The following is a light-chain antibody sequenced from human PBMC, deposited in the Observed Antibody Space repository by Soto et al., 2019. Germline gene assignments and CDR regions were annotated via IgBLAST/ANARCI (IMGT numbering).Light chain of an antibody. Sequence: EIVLTQSPGTLSLSPGERATLSCRASQSVSSSYLAWYQQKPGQAPRLLIYGASSRATGIPDRFSGSGSGTDFTLTISRLEPEDFAVYYCQQYGSSIGFTFGPGT. CDR1: QSVSSSY. CDR3: QQYGSSIGFT. J-gene: IGKJ3*01. V-gene: IGKV3-20*01. CDR2: GAS.